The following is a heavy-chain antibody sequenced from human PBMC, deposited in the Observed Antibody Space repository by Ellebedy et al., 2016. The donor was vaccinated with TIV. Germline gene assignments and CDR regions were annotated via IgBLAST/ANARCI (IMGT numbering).Heavy chain of an antibody. Sequence: ASVKVSCKTSGYTFTSYYMHWVRQAPGQGLEWMGIINPSGGSTSYAQKLQGRVTMTRDTSTSTAYMELSSLRSDDTAVYHCARHSGQMSTITPFDYWGQGTLVTVSS. CDR3: ARHSGQMSTITPFDY. D-gene: IGHD5-24*01. CDR1: GYTFTSYY. V-gene: IGHV1-46*04. J-gene: IGHJ4*02. CDR2: INPSGGST.